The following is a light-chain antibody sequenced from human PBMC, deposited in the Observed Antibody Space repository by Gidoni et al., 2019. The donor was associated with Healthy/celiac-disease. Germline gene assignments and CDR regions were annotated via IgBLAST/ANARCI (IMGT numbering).Light chain of an antibody. CDR1: QSVSSY. Sequence: VLTQYPATLSLSPGDRATISCSASQSVSSYLAWYHQKPGQAPRLLIYDASTSATGIPARFSGSGSGTDFTLTLSSLEPEDFAVYYCQQRSNWPPYTFGQGTKLEIK. CDR3: QQRSNWPPYT. V-gene: IGKV3-11*01. J-gene: IGKJ2*01. CDR2: DAS.